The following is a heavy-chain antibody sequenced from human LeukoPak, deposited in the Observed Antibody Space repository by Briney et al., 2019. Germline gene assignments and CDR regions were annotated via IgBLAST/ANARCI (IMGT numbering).Heavy chain of an antibody. CDR1: GFTFSSYS. CDR2: ISGSSYI. Sequence: GGSLRLSCAASGFTFSSYSMNWVRQAPGKGLEWASSISGSSYIYYADSVKGRFTISRDNAKNSLYLQMNSLRAEDTAVYYCARVSRIAAAGRSDYWGQGTLVTVSS. D-gene: IGHD6-13*01. V-gene: IGHV3-21*01. J-gene: IGHJ4*02. CDR3: ARVSRIAAAGRSDY.